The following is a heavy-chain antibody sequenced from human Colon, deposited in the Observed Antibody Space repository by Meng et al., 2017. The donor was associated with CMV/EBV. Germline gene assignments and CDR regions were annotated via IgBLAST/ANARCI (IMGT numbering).Heavy chain of an antibody. D-gene: IGHD3/OR15-3a*01. Sequence: GESLKISCAASGFTFSSYSMNWVRQAPGKGLEWVSSISSSSSYIYYADSVKGRFTISRDNAKNSLYLQMNSLRAEDTAVYYCAKGPDYSYFWTASDWGQGALVTVSS. J-gene: IGHJ4*02. CDR1: GFTFSSYS. V-gene: IGHV3-21*01. CDR3: AKGPDYSYFWTASD. CDR2: ISSSSSYI.